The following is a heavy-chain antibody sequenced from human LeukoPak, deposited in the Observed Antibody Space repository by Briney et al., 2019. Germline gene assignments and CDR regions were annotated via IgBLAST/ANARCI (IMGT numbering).Heavy chain of an antibody. J-gene: IGHJ4*02. D-gene: IGHD2-15*01. CDR2: IYLGDSAT. CDR3: ARQYCSGAGCYDVLDY. CDR1: GYKFTSYW. Sequence: GESLKISCKGSGYKFTSYWIGWVRPMPGKGLEWVGIIYLGDSATRYSPSFQGQVTISADKSISTAYLQWSSLKASDTAMYYCARQYCSGAGCYDVLDYWGQGTLVTVSS. V-gene: IGHV5-51*01.